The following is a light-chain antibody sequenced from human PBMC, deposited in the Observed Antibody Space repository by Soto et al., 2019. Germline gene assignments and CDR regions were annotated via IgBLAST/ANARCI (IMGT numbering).Light chain of an antibody. CDR1: QSIGSW. V-gene: IGKV1-5*03. J-gene: IGKJ2*01. CDR3: QQYRSYST. Sequence: DIQMTQSPSTLSASVGDRVTITCRASQSIGSWLAWYQQKPGKAPNLLIYKASSLESGVPSRFSGSGSGTEFTLTISSLQPDDVATYYRQQYRSYSTFGQGTKVEIK. CDR2: KAS.